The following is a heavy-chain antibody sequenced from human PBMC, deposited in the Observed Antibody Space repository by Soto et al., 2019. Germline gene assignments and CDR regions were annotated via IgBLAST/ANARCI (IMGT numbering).Heavy chain of an antibody. D-gene: IGHD3-10*01. CDR3: TNDVLVGVYYGSGPDY. V-gene: IGHV3-23*01. Sequence: EGSLRLSCAASGFTFRNYAMSWVRQAPGKGLEWVSTISGTGGSTYYADSVKGRFTISRDYSKNTLYLEMNSLRAEDTALYYCTNDVLVGVYYGSGPDYWGQGTLVTVSS. CDR2: ISGTGGST. J-gene: IGHJ4*02. CDR1: GFTFRNYA.